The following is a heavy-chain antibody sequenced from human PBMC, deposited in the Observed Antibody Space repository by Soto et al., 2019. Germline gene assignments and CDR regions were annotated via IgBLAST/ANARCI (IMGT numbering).Heavy chain of an antibody. CDR1: GFTFSSYA. Sequence: QVQLVESGGGVVQPGRSLRLSCAASGFTFSSYAMHWVRQAPGKGLEWVAVISYDGSNKYYADSVKGRFTISRDNSKNTLYLQMNSLRAEDTAVYYCARVTGRMVYYYYGMDVWGQGTTVTVSS. D-gene: IGHD2-8*01. V-gene: IGHV3-30-3*01. CDR3: ARVTGRMVYYYYGMDV. CDR2: ISYDGSNK. J-gene: IGHJ6*02.